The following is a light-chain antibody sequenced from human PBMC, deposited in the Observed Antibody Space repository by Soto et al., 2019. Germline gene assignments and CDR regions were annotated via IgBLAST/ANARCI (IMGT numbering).Light chain of an antibody. CDR2: DTS. J-gene: IGKJ4*01. CDR3: QPYNNWPLT. CDR1: HSVSSY. V-gene: IGKV3-15*01. Sequence: DIVLTQSPGTLSLSPVERATLSCRPSHSVSSYLAWYQHKPGQTPRLLIYDTSTRATGVPTRFSGSRSGAEFTLTINSLQSEDFAVYYCQPYNNWPLTFGGGTKVDIK.